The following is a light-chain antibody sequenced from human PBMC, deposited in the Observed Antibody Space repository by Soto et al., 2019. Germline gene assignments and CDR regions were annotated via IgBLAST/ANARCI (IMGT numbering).Light chain of an antibody. CDR1: SSNIGSTYD. V-gene: IGLV1-40*01. CDR2: GNT. CDR3: QSEDDSLSVHDV. J-gene: IGLJ1*01. Sequence: QSVLTQPPSVSGAPGQRVTISCTGSSSNIGSTYDEQWYQQHPGTAPKLLIHGNTNRPSGVPDRFSGSKSGTAASLSITGRQADDEADYYCQSEDDSLSVHDVFGTGTKVTVL.